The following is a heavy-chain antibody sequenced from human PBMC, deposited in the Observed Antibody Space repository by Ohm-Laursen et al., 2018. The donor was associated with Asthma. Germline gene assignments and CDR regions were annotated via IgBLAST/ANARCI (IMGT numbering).Heavy chain of an antibody. D-gene: IGHD3-3*01. CDR1: GFTFSSYA. CDR3: ARDVMEWYLPAFDF. Sequence: SLRLSCAASGFTFSSYAMSWVRQAPGKGLEWVSAISGGGDNTNYADSVNGRFTASRDDSKNTLYLQMNSLRPDDTAVYYCARDVMEWYLPAFDFWGQGTLVTVSS. V-gene: IGHV3-23*01. CDR2: ISGGGDNT. J-gene: IGHJ4*02.